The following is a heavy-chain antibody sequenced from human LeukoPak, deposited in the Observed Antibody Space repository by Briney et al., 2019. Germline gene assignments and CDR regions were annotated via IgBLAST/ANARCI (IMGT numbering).Heavy chain of an antibody. CDR3: HLDSGDY. D-gene: IGHD3-22*01. V-gene: IGHV3-30*02. CDR2: IRYDGSNK. J-gene: IGHJ4*02. CDR1: GFTFSSYG. Sequence: TGGSLRLSCGASGFTFSSYGMHWVRQAPGKGLEWVAFIRYDGSNKYYADSVKGRFTISRDNSKNTLYLQMNSLRAEDTAVYYSHLDSGDYWGQGTLVTVSS.